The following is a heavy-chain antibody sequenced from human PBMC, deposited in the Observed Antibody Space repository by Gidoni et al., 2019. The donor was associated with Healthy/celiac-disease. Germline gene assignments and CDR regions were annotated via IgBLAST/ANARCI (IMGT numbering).Heavy chain of an antibody. V-gene: IGHV4-39*07. D-gene: IGHD6-19*01. J-gene: IGHJ5*02. CDR3: ARVVSVRRIAVAGYWFDP. CDR2: IYYSGST. CDR1: GGSISSSSSY. Sequence: QLQLQESGPGLVKPSETLSLTCTVSGGSISSSSSYWGWLRQPPGKGLEWIGSIYYSGSTYYNPSLKSRVTISVDTSKNQFSLKLSSVTAADTAVYYGARVVSVRRIAVAGYWFDPWGQGTLVTVSS.